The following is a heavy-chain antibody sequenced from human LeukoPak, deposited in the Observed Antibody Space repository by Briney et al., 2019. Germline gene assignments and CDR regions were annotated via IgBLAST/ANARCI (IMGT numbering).Heavy chain of an antibody. D-gene: IGHD3-22*01. V-gene: IGHV4-34*01. CDR1: GGSFSGYF. Sequence: PSETLSLTCAVYGGSFSGYFWNWIRQPPGKGLEWIGEINHSGSTNYNPSLKSRVTISVDTSKNQFSLKLSSVTAADTAVYFCARVLDYYDSSGYYYVPRTFDYWGQGTLVTVSS. CDR2: INHSGST. CDR3: ARVLDYYDSSGYYYVPRTFDY. J-gene: IGHJ4*02.